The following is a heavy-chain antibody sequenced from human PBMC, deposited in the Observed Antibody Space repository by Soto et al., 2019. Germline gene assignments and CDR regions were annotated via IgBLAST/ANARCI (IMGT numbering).Heavy chain of an antibody. V-gene: IGHV4-59*13. J-gene: IGHJ4*02. CDR1: AASFSKYY. Sequence: LSLTCTVSAASFSKYYWSWIRQPPGKGLEWIGYIYFNGNTNYNPSLKRRVTISVDTSKKQISLNLTSVTDADTAVYFCASVTFGGVVLAHWGQGTLVTISS. D-gene: IGHD3-16*01. CDR3: ASVTFGGVVLAH. CDR2: IYFNGNT.